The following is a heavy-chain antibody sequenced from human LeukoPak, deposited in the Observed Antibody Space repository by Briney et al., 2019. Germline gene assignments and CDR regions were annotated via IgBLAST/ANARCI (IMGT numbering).Heavy chain of an antibody. J-gene: IGHJ1*01. Sequence: ASVKVSCKASGYTFTSYYMHWLRQAPGQGLEWMGIINPSGGSTSYAQKFQGRVTMTRDMSTSTVYMELSSLRSEDTAVYYCARERAATKRSAEYFQHWGQGTLVTVSS. V-gene: IGHV1-46*01. CDR3: ARERAATKRSAEYFQH. D-gene: IGHD2-15*01. CDR1: GYTFTSYY. CDR2: INPSGGST.